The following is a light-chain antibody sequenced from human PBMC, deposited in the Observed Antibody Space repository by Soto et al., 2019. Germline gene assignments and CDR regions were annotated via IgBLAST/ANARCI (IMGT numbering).Light chain of an antibody. CDR2: GAS. CDR1: QSISDT. Sequence: EIVMTQSPVTLSVSPGGRAILSCRASQSISDTLAWYQQKPGQAPRLLIHGASTRAPGFPARFSGSGSGTDFTLTISSLQSEDFAVYYCQQYNNWPWTFGQGTKVEIK. V-gene: IGKV3-15*01. CDR3: QQYNNWPWT. J-gene: IGKJ1*01.